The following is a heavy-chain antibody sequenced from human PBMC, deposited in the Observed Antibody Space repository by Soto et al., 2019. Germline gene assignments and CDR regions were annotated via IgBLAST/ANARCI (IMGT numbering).Heavy chain of an antibody. CDR1: GFTLSSYG. J-gene: IGHJ6*02. V-gene: IGHV3-33*01. CDR3: ARDLPVTTGYYYYYGMDV. CDR2: IWYDGSNK. D-gene: IGHD4-17*01. Sequence: GGSLRLSCAASGFTLSSYGMHWVRQAPGKGLEWVAVIWYDGSNKYYADSVKGRFTISRDNSKNTLYLQMNSLRAEDTAVYYCARDLPVTTGYYYYYGMDVWGQGTTVTVSS.